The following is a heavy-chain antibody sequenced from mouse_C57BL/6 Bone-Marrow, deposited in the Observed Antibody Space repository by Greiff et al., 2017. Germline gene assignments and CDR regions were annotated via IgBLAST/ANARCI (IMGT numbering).Heavy chain of an antibody. Sequence: EVNLVESGGDLVKPGGSLKLSCAASGFTFSSYAMSWVRQTPDKRLEWVATLSSGGSYTYYPDSVKGRFTISRDNAKNTLYLQISSLKSEDTAMYYCARNPYYYYGSRGNYLDYWGQGTTLTVSS. V-gene: IGHV5-6*01. CDR1: GFTFSSYA. D-gene: IGHD1-1*01. CDR2: LSSGGSYT. CDR3: ARNPYYYYGSRGNYLDY. J-gene: IGHJ2*01.